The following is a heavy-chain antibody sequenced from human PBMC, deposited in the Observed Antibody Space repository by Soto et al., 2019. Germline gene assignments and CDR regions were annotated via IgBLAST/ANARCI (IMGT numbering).Heavy chain of an antibody. D-gene: IGHD2-15*01. J-gene: IGHJ4*02. CDR2: IIPILGMA. V-gene: IGHV1-69*02. CDR1: GGTFSSYT. CDR3: ARGYCSGGSCYYTNDY. Sequence: QVQLVQSGAEVKKPGSSVKVSCKASGGTFSSYTISWVRQAPGQGLEWMGRIIPILGMANYAQKFQGRVTITADKSTSTAYMELSSLRSEDTAVYYCARGYCSGGSCYYTNDYWGQGTLVTVSS.